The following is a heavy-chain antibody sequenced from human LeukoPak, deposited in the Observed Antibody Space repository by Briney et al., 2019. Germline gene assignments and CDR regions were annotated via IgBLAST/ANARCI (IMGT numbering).Heavy chain of an antibody. Sequence: GGSLRLSCAASGFTFSSYSMNWVRQAPGKGLEWVSSISSSSSHIFYADSLKGRFTISRDNAKNSLCLQMNSLRAEDTAVYYCATRYCSSTNCYAFDPWGQGALVTVSS. CDR2: ISSSSSHI. J-gene: IGHJ5*02. D-gene: IGHD2-2*01. CDR3: ATRYCSSTNCYAFDP. CDR1: GFTFSSYS. V-gene: IGHV3-21*01.